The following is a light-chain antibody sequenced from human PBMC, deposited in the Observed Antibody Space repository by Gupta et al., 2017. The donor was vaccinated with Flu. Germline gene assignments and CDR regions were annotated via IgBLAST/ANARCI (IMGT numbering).Light chain of an antibody. CDR2: KAS. CDR3: QQYNSYSRT. J-gene: IGKJ1*01. CDR1: QSISSW. V-gene: IGKV1-5*03. Sequence: DIPMTHSPSTLSASVGERVTITCRARQSISSWLAWYQQKPGKAPKLLIYKASSLESGVPSRFSGSGSGTEFTLTISSLQPDDFATYYFQQYNSYSRTFGQGTKVEIK.